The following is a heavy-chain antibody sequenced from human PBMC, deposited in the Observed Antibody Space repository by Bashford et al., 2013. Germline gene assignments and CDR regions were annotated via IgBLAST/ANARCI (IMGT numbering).Heavy chain of an antibody. CDR1: GGSIRGSSDY. CDR3: ARDQGAAAGSH. Sequence: SETLSLTCSVSGGSIRGSSDYWGWIRQSPGKGLEWIANIYYSGTTYYNPTLESRVTISLDSSKNQFSLKVNSVTAADTAVYYCARDQGAAAGSHWGQGALVTVSS. V-gene: IGHV4-39*07. CDR2: IYYSGTT. D-gene: IGHD6-13*01. J-gene: IGHJ4*02.